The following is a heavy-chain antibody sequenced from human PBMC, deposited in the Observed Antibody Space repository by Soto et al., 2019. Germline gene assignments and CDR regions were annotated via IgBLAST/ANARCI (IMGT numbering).Heavy chain of an antibody. CDR3: ARSGYSYGPFDY. CDR1: GFTVSSTY. D-gene: IGHD5-18*01. J-gene: IGHJ4*02. Sequence: EVQLVESGGGLIQPGGSLRLSCAASGFTVSSTYMSWVRQAPGKGLEWVSVIYSGGSTYYADSVKGRFTISRDNSKNTRYLQMNSRRAEDTAVYYCARSGYSYGPFDYWGQGTLVTVSS. V-gene: IGHV3-53*01. CDR2: IYSGGST.